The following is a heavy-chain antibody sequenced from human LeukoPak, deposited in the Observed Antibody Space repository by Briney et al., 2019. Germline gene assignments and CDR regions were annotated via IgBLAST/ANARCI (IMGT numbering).Heavy chain of an antibody. CDR1: GGSISSYY. V-gene: IGHV4-59*01. CDR3: ARDNDQEDAFDI. J-gene: IGHJ3*02. CDR2: IYYSGST. Sequence: SETLSLTCTVSGGSISSYYWSWIRQPPGRGLEWIGYIYYSGSTNYNPSLKSRITISVDTPKNQFSLKLSSVTAADTAVYYCARDNDQEDAFDIWGQGTMVTVSS. D-gene: IGHD2-2*01.